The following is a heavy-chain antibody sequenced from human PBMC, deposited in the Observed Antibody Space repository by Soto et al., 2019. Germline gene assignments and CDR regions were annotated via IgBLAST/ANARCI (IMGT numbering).Heavy chain of an antibody. CDR2: IYSGGRN. CDR1: CGSIISFY. V-gene: IGHV4-4*07. Sequence: SETLSLTCTFSCGSIISFYWSWIRQPAGKGLEWIGRIYSGGRNSYNPSLKSRVTMSVDTSKNQFSLRLSSVTAADTAMYYCARGSSRWDYWGQGTLVTVSS. CDR3: ARGSSRWDY. J-gene: IGHJ4*02. D-gene: IGHD6-13*01.